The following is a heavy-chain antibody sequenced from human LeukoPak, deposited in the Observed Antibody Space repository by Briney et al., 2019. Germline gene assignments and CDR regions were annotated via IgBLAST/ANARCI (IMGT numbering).Heavy chain of an antibody. V-gene: IGHV3-30*02. CDR2: IRYDGSNK. J-gene: IGHJ4*02. Sequence: PGGSLRLSCVASGFTFSSYGMHWVRQAPGKGLEWVAFIRYDGSNKYYADSVKGRFTISRDNSKNTLYLQMNSLRAEDTAVYYCAKGVACSSTSCSAFDYWGQGTLVTVSS. D-gene: IGHD2-2*01. CDR1: GFTFSSYG. CDR3: AKGVACSSTSCSAFDY.